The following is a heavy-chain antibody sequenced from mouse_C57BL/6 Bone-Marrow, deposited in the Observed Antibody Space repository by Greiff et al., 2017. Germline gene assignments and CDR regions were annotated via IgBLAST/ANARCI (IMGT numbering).Heavy chain of an antibody. CDR1: GYTFPTSW. V-gene: IGHV1-50*01. Sequence: QVRLQQPGPELVKPGASVKLSCKAPGYTFPTSWMQWVKQRPGQGLEWIGEIDPSDSFTNYNQKFKGKATLTVDTSSSTAYMQLSSLTSEDSAVYYCASPLWDQLAYWGQGTLVTVSA. CDR3: ASPLWDQLAY. J-gene: IGHJ3*01. D-gene: IGHD4-1*01. CDR2: IDPSDSFT.